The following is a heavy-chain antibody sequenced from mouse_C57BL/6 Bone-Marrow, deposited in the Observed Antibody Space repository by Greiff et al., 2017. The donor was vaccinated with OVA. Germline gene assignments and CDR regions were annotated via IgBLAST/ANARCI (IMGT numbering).Heavy chain of an antibody. CDR1: GFSLTSYG. V-gene: IGHV2-2*01. CDR3: ARNPDGYYRGYFDV. J-gene: IGHJ1*03. D-gene: IGHD2-3*01. CDR2: LWSGGST. Sequence: VQLQQSGPGLVQPSQSLSITCTVSGFSLTSYGVHWVRQSPGKGLEWLGVLWSGGSTDYNAAFISRLSISKDNSKSQVFFKMNSLQADDTAIYYCARNPDGYYRGYFDVWGTGTTVTVSS.